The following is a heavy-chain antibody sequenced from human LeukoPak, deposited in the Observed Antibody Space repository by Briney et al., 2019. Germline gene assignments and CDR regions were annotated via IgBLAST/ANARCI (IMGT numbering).Heavy chain of an antibody. Sequence: GGSLRLSCAASGFTFSNYAMSWVRQAPGKGLEWVSAINDSGGSTYYADSVKGRFTISRDNSKNTLYLQMNSLRAEDTAVYYCARVFYFDWLLFDYWGQGTLVTVSS. CDR1: GFTFSNYA. V-gene: IGHV3-23*01. CDR2: INDSGGST. J-gene: IGHJ4*02. D-gene: IGHD3-9*01. CDR3: ARVFYFDWLLFDY.